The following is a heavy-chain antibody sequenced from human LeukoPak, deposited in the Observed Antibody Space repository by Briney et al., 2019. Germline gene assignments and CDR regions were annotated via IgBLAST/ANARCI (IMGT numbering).Heavy chain of an antibody. CDR1: GYSFTSYW. Sequence: GESLKISCKGSGYSFTSYWISWVRPMPGKGLEWMGRIDPSDSYTNYSPSFQGHVTISADKSISTAYLQWSSLKASDTAMYYCARHGQGCCSGGSCKNWFDPWGQGTLVTVSS. V-gene: IGHV5-10-1*01. CDR3: ARHGQGCCSGGSCKNWFDP. J-gene: IGHJ5*02. D-gene: IGHD2-15*01. CDR2: IDPSDSYT.